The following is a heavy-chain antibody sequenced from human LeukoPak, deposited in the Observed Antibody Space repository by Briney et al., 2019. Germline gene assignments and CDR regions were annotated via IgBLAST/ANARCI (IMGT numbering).Heavy chain of an antibody. CDR1: GYTFTGYY. Sequence: ASVKVSCKASGYTFTGYYMHWVRQAPGQGLEWMGWINPNRGGTNYAQKFQGSVTMTRDTSISTAYMELSRLRSDDTAVYYCARDHFGDWFYRDYYMDVWGKGTTVTVSS. J-gene: IGHJ6*03. V-gene: IGHV1-2*02. CDR2: INPNRGGT. CDR3: ARDHFGDWFYRDYYMDV. D-gene: IGHD3/OR15-3a*01.